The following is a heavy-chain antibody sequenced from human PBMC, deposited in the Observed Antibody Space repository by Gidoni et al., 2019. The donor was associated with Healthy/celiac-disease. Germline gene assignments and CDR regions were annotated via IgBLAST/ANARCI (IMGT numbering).Heavy chain of an antibody. D-gene: IGHD2-2*01. CDR1: GLTFSSYS. CDR3: ARDAPPLVYCSSTSCHWD. CDR2: ISSSSSYI. Sequence: EVQLVESGGGLVKPGGSLRLSCAASGLTFSSYSMNWVRQAPGKGLEWVSSISSSSSYIYYADSVKGRFTISRDNAKNSLYLQMNSLRAEDTAVYYCARDAPPLVYCSSTSCHWDWGQGTLVTVSS. V-gene: IGHV3-21*01. J-gene: IGHJ4*02.